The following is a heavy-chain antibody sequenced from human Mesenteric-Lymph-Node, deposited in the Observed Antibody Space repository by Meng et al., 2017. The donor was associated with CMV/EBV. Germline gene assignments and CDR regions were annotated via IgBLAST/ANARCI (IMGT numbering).Heavy chain of an antibody. CDR2: IHYTGST. D-gene: IGHD6-19*01. Sequence: SETLSLTCTLSRGSISSGSYYWGWLRQPPGKGREWIGSIHYTGSTSYNPSLKTRVSITEDTSKNEFSLTLTTMTAADTADYYCARTQWHAGYFDDWGQGTLVTVSS. V-gene: IGHV4-39*07. CDR3: ARTQWHAGYFDD. CDR1: RGSISSGSYY. J-gene: IGHJ4*02.